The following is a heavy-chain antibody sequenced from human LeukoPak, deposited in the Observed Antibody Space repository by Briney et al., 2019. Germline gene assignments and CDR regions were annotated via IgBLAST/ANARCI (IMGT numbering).Heavy chain of an antibody. CDR2: ISYDGDYK. J-gene: IGHJ5*02. Sequence: GRPLRLSCAASGFTFGSYGMHWVRQAPGKGLEWVAVISYDGDYKYYADSVKGRFTISRDNAKNSLYLQMNSLSAEDTAVYYCVRVWGQVADLWGQGTLLTVSS. CDR1: GFTFGSYG. CDR3: VRVWGQVADL. V-gene: IGHV3-30*03. D-gene: IGHD3-16*01.